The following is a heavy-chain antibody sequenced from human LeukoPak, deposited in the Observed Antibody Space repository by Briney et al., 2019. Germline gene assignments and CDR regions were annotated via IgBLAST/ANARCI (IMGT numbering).Heavy chain of an antibody. CDR1: GGSIGSYY. Sequence: SETLSLTCTVSGGSIGSYYWSWIRQPPGKGLEWIGYIYYSGNTYYSPSLKSRVTISVDTSKNQFSLKLNSVTAADTAVYYCASLSGFYLDWGQGTLVTVSS. D-gene: IGHD3-22*01. CDR3: ASLSGFYLD. CDR2: IYYSGNT. V-gene: IGHV4-59*12. J-gene: IGHJ4*02.